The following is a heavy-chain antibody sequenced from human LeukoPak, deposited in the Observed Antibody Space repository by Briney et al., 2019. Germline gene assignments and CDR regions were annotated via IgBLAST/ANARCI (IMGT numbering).Heavy chain of an antibody. D-gene: IGHD3-16*01. Sequence: GGSLRLSCAASGFTFSSYGMSWVRQAPGKGLEWVSAISGSGGSTYYADSVKGRFTISRDNSKNTLYLQMNSLRAEDTAVYYCAKGHLRGKKDVGEFDYWGQRTLVTVSS. V-gene: IGHV3-23*01. CDR2: ISGSGGST. CDR3: AKGHLRGKKDVGEFDY. CDR1: GFTFSSYG. J-gene: IGHJ4*02.